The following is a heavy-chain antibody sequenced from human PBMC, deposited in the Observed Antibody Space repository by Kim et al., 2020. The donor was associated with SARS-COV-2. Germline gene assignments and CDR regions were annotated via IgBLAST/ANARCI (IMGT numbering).Heavy chain of an antibody. CDR2: IRSKTANYAT. J-gene: IGHJ5*01. D-gene: IGHD3-10*01. CDR1: GFTFSGST. Sequence: GGSLRLSCAASGFTFSGSTIHWVRQASGKGLDWVGRIRSKTANYATAFAASVQGRFTISRDDSKNTAYLQMNSLKIEDTALYYCIVITSLRDSRIDSWG. CDR3: IVITSLRDSRIDS. V-gene: IGHV3-73*01.